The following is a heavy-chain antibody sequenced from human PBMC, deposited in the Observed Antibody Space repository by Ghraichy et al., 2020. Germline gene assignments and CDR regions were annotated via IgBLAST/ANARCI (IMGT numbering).Heavy chain of an antibody. CDR1: GFTVGTNH. V-gene: IGHV3-53*01. CDR3: ARAKGVQMATFFDS. Sequence: GGSLRLSCVASGFTVGTNHMSWVRQAPGKGLEWVSLIYSDSGGYTYYAGSVKGRFTISRDNSKNTVYLQMNSLRAEDTAVYYCARAKGVQMATFFDSWGQGTLVTVSS. J-gene: IGHJ5*01. CDR2: IYSDSGGYT. D-gene: IGHD5-24*01.